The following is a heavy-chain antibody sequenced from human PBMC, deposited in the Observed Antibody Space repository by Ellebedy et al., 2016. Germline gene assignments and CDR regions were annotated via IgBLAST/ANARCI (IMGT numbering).Heavy chain of an antibody. CDR2: INPSGGST. V-gene: IGHV1-46*01. J-gene: IGHJ4*02. D-gene: IGHD4-23*01. CDR3: ARIGGGYYFDY. CDR1: GYTFTNYY. Sequence: ASVKVSCXASGYTFTNYYIHWVRQAPGQGLEWMGIINPSGGSTSYAQKFQGRVTMTRDTSTSTVYMELSSLRSEDTAVYYCARIGGGYYFDYWGQGTLVTASS.